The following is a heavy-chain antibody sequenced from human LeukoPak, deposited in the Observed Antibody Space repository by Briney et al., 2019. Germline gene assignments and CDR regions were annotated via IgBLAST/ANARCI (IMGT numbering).Heavy chain of an antibody. CDR1: GYTFTSYD. CDR3: ARDTYTSVTAMDV. V-gene: IGHV1-18*01. D-gene: IGHD4-17*01. CDR2: ISAYNGKT. Sequence: ASVKVSCKASGYTFTSYDINWVRQATGQGLEWMGWISAYNGKTDYAQNVQARVTLSTDASTSTAYMELRSLRSDDSAVYYCARDTYTSVTAMDVWGKGTTVTVSS. J-gene: IGHJ6*03.